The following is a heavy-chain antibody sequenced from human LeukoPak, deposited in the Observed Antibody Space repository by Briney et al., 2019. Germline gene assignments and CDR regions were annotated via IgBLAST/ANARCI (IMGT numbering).Heavy chain of an antibody. CDR3: ARDTSGPSLYYYYYMDV. J-gene: IGHJ6*03. CDR2: IYTSGST. Sequence: PSETLSLTCTVSGGSISSGSYYWSWIRQPAGKGLEWIGRIYTSGSTNYNPSLKSRVTISVDTSKNQFSLKLSSVTAADTAVYYCARDTSGPSLYYYYYMDVWGKGTTVTISS. D-gene: IGHD2/OR15-2a*01. CDR1: GGSISSGSYY. V-gene: IGHV4-61*02.